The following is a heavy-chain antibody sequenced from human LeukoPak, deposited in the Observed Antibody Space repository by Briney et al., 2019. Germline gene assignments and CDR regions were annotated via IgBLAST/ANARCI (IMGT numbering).Heavy chain of an antibody. D-gene: IGHD3-3*01. Sequence: AASVKVSCKASGYTFTGYYIHWVRQAPGQGLEWMGWINPNSGGTNYAQKFQGRVTMTRDPSISTAYMELSRLRSDDTAVYYCARAGRLFGMYYDFWSVGGFDPWGQGTLVTVSS. J-gene: IGHJ5*02. CDR1: GYTFTGYY. CDR3: ARAGRLFGMYYDFWSVGGFDP. CDR2: INPNSGGT. V-gene: IGHV1-2*02.